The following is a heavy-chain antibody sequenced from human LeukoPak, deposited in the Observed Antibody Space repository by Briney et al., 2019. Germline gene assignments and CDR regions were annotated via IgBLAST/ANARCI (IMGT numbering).Heavy chain of an antibody. CDR2: IYYSGST. CDR3: ARQKIAVAVDY. V-gene: IGHV4-39*01. J-gene: IGHJ4*02. D-gene: IGHD6-19*01. Sequence: PSETLSLTCTVSGGSISSSSYYWGWIHQPPGKGLEWIGSIYYSGSTYYNPSLKSRVTISVDTSKNQFSLKLSSVTAADTAVYYCARQKIAVAVDYWGQGTLVTVSS. CDR1: GGSISSSSYY.